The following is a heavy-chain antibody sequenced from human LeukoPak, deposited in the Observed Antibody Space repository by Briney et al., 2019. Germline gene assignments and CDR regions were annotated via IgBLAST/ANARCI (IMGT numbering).Heavy chain of an antibody. CDR2: IDGDGTT. V-gene: IGHV3-74*03. J-gene: IGHJ3*02. D-gene: IGHD1-26*01. CDR1: GFTFTNYW. CDR3: ARVIVGGMRAFDM. Sequence: GGSLRLSCAASGFTFTNYWMHRVRQAPGKGLGWVSRIDGDGTTKYADSVRGRFTISRDNAKKTLYLQMNGLRAEDMAVYYCARVIVGGMRAFDMWGQGTMVTVSS.